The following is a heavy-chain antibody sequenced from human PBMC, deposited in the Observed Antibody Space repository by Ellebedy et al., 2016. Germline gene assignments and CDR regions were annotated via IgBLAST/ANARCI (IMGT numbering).Heavy chain of an antibody. Sequence: GGSLRLSCSASGFQFSTYAMHWVRQAPGRGLEYVASISSDGINTYYEDSVKGRFTISRDNSKNTLYLQMSSLRAEDTAVYYCVKDRIRSGWYYFDYWGQGTLVTVSS. D-gene: IGHD6-19*01. J-gene: IGHJ4*02. CDR1: GFQFSTYA. V-gene: IGHV3-64D*06. CDR3: VKDRIRSGWYYFDY. CDR2: ISSDGINT.